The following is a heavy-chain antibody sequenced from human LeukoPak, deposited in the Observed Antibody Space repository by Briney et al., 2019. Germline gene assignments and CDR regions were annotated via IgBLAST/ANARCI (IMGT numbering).Heavy chain of an antibody. CDR2: INPNSGGT. V-gene: IGHV1-2*02. D-gene: IGHD6-19*01. CDR3: ARALSGCVLCFDY. Sequence: GASVKVSCKASGYTFTGYYMHWVRQAPGQGLEWMGWINPNSGGTNYAQKFQGRVTMTRDTSISTAYMELSTLSSDDTAVYYCARALSGCVLCFDYWGQGSLVTVSS. CDR1: GYTFTGYY. J-gene: IGHJ4*02.